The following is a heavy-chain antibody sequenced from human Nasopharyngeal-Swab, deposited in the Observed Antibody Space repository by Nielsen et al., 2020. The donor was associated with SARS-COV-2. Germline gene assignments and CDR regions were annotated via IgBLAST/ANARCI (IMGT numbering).Heavy chain of an antibody. Sequence: GGFLRLSCRASEFSFGDRLLNWVRQAPGKGLEWVGFIRSKDYDGTPEYAASVRGRFIISRDDSKSIAYLQMNSLKTEDTAVYYCTSLGTGDYWGQGTLVTVSS. V-gene: IGHV3-49*04. D-gene: IGHD1-1*01. CDR1: EFSFGDRL. CDR2: IRSKDYDGTP. CDR3: TSLGTGDY. J-gene: IGHJ4*02.